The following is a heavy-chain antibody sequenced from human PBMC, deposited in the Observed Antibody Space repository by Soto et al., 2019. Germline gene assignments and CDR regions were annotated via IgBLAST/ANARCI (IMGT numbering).Heavy chain of an antibody. D-gene: IGHD3-10*01. CDR3: AKKYHYDSGTYLYHFDY. J-gene: IGHJ4*02. CDR2: VGWSGSST. Sequence: EVQLLESGGGLVQPGGSLRLSCAASGFTFNNYAMSWVRRAPGKGLEWVSTVGWSGSSTYYADSVKGRFTISRDNSKNTLDLQMSSLRAEDTAVYYCAKKYHYDSGTYLYHFDYWGQGPLVIVSS. CDR1: GFTFNNYA. V-gene: IGHV3-23*01.